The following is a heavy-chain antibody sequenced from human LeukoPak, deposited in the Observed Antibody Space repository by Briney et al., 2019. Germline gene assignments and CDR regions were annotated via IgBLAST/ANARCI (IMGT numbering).Heavy chain of an antibody. CDR1: GVTFSNYG. CDR2: ISYDRTNK. CDR3: AKEEGVMAIAGSPSGY. Sequence: GGSLRLPCAASGVTFSNYGIHWVRHAPGKGLEWVAIISYDRTNKYYADSVKGRFTISRDNSKNTLYLQMNSLRAQDTAMYYCAKEEGVMAIAGSPSGYWGQGTLVTVSS. V-gene: IGHV3-30*18. D-gene: IGHD2-21*01. J-gene: IGHJ4*02.